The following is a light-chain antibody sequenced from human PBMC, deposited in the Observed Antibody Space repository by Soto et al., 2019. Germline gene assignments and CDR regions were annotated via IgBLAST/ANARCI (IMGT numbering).Light chain of an antibody. J-gene: IGKJ5*01. Sequence: DIHMTQSPSSLFASVGNIVTITCQATQDINIYLNWYQQKPGKAPNLLIYDASNLEIGVPSRLSGSGSGTHFTLTISSLQTEDIGTYYCQQYDILPITFGRGTRLEI. V-gene: IGKV1-33*01. CDR1: QDINIY. CDR3: QQYDILPIT. CDR2: DAS.